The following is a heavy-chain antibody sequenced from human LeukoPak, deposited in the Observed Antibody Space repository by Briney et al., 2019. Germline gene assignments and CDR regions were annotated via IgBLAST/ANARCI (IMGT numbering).Heavy chain of an antibody. J-gene: IGHJ5*02. CDR3: ARERPGNYYDSSGYWFDP. CDR1: GGSISSYY. Sequence: SETLSLTCTVSGGSISSYYWSWIRQPPGKGLEWIGYIYYSGSTNYNPSLKSRVTISVDTSKNQFSLKLSSVTAGDTAVYYCARERPGNYYDSSGYWFDPWGQGTLVTVSS. D-gene: IGHD3-22*01. V-gene: IGHV4-59*12. CDR2: IYYSGST.